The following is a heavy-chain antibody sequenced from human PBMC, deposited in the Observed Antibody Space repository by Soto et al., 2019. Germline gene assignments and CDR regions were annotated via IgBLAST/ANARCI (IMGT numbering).Heavy chain of an antibody. CDR3: ARASYRSGTYFAFDN. J-gene: IGHJ4*02. CDR2: ISAYNGNT. Sequence: QVHLVQSGAEVKTPGASVKVSCQTSGYTPTNYDIGWVRQAPGQGLEWMGWISAYNGNTNYAQKLQGRLTMTTDTPTRTAYMELRSLRSDDTAVNYCARASYRSGTYFAFDNWGQGTLVTVSS. CDR1: GYTPTNYD. D-gene: IGHD1-26*01. V-gene: IGHV1-18*01.